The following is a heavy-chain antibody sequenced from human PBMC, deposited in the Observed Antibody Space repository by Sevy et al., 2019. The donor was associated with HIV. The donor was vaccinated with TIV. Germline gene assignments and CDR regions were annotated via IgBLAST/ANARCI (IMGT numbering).Heavy chain of an antibody. D-gene: IGHD3-22*01. J-gene: IGHJ3*02. V-gene: IGHV3-33*01. Sequence: GGSLRLSCAASGFTFSSYGMHWVRQAPGKGLEWVAVIWYDGSNKYYADSVKGRFTISRDNSKNTRYLQMNSLRAEDTAVYYCAREGYYDSSGYYGHDAFDIWGQGTMVTVSS. CDR1: GFTFSSYG. CDR3: AREGYYDSSGYYGHDAFDI. CDR2: IWYDGSNK.